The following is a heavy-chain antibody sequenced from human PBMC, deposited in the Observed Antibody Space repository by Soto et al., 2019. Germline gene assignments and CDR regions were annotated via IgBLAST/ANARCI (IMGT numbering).Heavy chain of an antibody. CDR2: ISYDGSNK. CDR3: ARAGATYDSSAAGY. V-gene: IGHV3-30-3*01. D-gene: IGHD3-22*01. CDR1: GCTFSSYA. Sequence: GGSLRLSCAASGCTFSSYAMHWVRQAPGKGLEWVAVISYDGSNKYYADSVKGRFTISRDNSKNTLYLQMNSLRAEDTAVYYCARAGATYDSSAAGYWRQGTLVTVSS. J-gene: IGHJ4*02.